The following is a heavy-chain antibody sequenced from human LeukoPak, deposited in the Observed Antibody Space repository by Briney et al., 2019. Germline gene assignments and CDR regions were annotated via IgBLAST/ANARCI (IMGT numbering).Heavy chain of an antibody. CDR3: ARGNYGPDD. V-gene: IGHV4-59*08. CDR1: GVSISSYY. D-gene: IGHD3-10*01. CDR2: IHNSGNT. Sequence: PSETLSLTCTVSGVSISSYYWSWIRQPPGKGLEWIANIHNSGNTNYNPSLRSRVTISLDTSKNQFSLKLSSVTAADTAVYYCARGNYGPDDWGQGTLVTVSS. J-gene: IGHJ4*02.